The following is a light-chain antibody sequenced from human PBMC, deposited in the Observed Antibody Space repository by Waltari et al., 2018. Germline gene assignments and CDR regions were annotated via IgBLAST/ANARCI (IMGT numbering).Light chain of an antibody. J-gene: IGKJ2*01. Sequence: SVLYSSNNKNYLAWYQQKPGQPPKLLIYCASTRASGVPDRFSGSGSGTDFSLTITSLQAEDVAVYYCQQYYETPYTFGQGTNLDIK. CDR2: CAS. CDR1: SVLYSSNNKNY. V-gene: IGKV4-1*01. CDR3: QQYYETPYT.